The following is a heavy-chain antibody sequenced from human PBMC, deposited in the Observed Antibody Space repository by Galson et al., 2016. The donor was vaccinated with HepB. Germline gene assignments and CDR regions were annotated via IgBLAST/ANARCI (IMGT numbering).Heavy chain of an antibody. CDR2: IYYNGNT. D-gene: IGHD3-16*01. CDR1: GDSINNENYY. Sequence: TLSLTCTVSGDSINNENYYWSWIRQHPGKGLEFIGFIYYNGNTYYNPSLKSRVTISVDTSKNQFSLKLTSMTAADTAVYYCARVAGYTASSGEEWFDPWGQGTLVTVSS. CDR3: ARVAGYTASSGEEWFDP. V-gene: IGHV4-31*03. J-gene: IGHJ5*02.